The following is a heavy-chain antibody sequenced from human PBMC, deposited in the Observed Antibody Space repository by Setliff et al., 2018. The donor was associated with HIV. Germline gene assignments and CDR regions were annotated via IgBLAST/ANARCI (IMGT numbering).Heavy chain of an antibody. Sequence: PGGSLRLSCAASGFTFSTYSMNWVRQAPGKGLEWVACIKSKRDGGTTDYAAPVKGRFTISRDDSKNTLYLQMNSLKTEDTAVYYCTTQSLSWGQGTLVTVSS. J-gene: IGHJ4*02. CDR1: GFTFSTYS. CDR2: IKSKRDGGTT. CDR3: TTQSLS. V-gene: IGHV3-15*01.